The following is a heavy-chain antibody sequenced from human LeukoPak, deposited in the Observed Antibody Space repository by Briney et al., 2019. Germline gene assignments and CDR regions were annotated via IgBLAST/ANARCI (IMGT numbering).Heavy chain of an antibody. CDR2: IYTSGST. D-gene: IGHD1-26*01. CDR1: GGSISSGSYY. J-gene: IGHJ2*01. Sequence: SQTLSLTCTVSGGSISSGSYYWSWLRQPAGKGLEWIGRIYTSGSTNYNPSLKSRVTISVDTSKNQFSLKLSSVTAADTAVYYCARAGGSFYWYFDLWGRGTLVTVSS. CDR3: ARAGGSFYWYFDL. V-gene: IGHV4-61*02.